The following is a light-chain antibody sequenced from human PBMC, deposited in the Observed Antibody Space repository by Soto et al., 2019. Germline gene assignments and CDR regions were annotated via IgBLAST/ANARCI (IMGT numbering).Light chain of an antibody. CDR1: QDISTW. J-gene: IGKJ1*01. Sequence: DIQMIQSPSSVSASVGDRVTITCRASQDISTWLAWYQQKPGEAPKLLISAASSLQTGVPSRFSGSGSATDFTLTISSLQPEDFATYFCQQANSFPPTFGQGTKVEV. CDR3: QQANSFPPT. CDR2: AAS. V-gene: IGKV1-12*01.